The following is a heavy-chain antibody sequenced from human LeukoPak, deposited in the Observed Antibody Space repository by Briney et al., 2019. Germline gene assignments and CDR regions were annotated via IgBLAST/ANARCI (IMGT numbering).Heavy chain of an antibody. CDR2: IYYSGST. CDR3: ARQKAYCGGDCYPLSNFDY. CDR1: GGSISSSSYY. V-gene: IGHV4-39*01. J-gene: IGHJ4*02. D-gene: IGHD2-21*02. Sequence: SETLSLTCTVSGGSISSSSYYWGWIRQPPGKGLEWIGGIYYSGSTYYNPSLKSRVTISVDTSKNQFSLKLSSVTAADTAVYYCARQKAYCGGDCYPLSNFDYWGQGTLVTVSS.